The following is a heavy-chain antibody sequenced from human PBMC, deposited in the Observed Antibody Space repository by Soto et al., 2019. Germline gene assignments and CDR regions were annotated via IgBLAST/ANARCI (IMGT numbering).Heavy chain of an antibody. D-gene: IGHD4-17*01. CDR3: AKDRVPYSDYGRYFAL. Sequence: EVQLVESGGGLVQPGGSLRLSCAASGFTVSTYWMHWVRQDPGKGLMLVSRISPDARPTTYAGPVRGRFTISTDTAENTLYLQMNSLRAEDTAVYYCAKDRVPYSDYGRYFALWGRGTLVTVSS. J-gene: IGHJ2*01. V-gene: IGHV3-74*01. CDR2: ISPDARPT. CDR1: GFTVSTYW.